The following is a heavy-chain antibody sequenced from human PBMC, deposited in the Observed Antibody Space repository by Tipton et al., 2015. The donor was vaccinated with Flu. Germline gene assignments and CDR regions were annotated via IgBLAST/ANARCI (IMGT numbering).Heavy chain of an antibody. V-gene: IGHV4-4*07. CDR2: IYSSGIT. Sequence: TLSLTCTVSGGSLSSFYWTWIRQPAGKGLEWIGRIYSSGITKYNPSLKSRVTMSVDTSKNQFSLSLSSVTAADTAVSYWARGSGSGSFVIFDYWGQGTLVAVSS. J-gene: IGHJ4*02. D-gene: IGHD3-10*01. CDR3: ARGSGSGSFVIFDY. CDR1: GGSLSSFY.